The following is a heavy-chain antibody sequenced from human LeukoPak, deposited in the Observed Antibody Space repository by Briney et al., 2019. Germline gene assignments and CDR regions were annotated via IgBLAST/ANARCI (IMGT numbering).Heavy chain of an antibody. J-gene: IGHJ4*02. Sequence: GGSLRLSCSASGFIFSPYAMNWVRQAPGKGLECISTISDDSSFTYYADSVKGRSAISRDDSKNTLYLQMNNLKVEDTAVYYCAKGRCSGVGCDSFHSWGQGALVTVSS. CDR3: AKGRCSGVGCDSFHS. D-gene: IGHD2-15*01. CDR2: ISDDSSFT. V-gene: IGHV3-23*01. CDR1: GFIFSPYA.